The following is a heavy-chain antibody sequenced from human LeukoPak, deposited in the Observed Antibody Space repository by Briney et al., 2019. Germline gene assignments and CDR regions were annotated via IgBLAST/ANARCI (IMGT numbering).Heavy chain of an antibody. J-gene: IGHJ4*02. D-gene: IGHD3-22*01. CDR1: GFTFSSYA. CDR2: ISYDGSNK. Sequence: GGSLRLSCAASGFTFSSYAMHWVRQAPGKGLEWVAVISYDGSNKYYADSVKGRFTVSRDNSKNTLYMQMNSLRAEDTAVYYCAKDKTHYYDSGGHYPKFDYWGQGTLVSVSS. V-gene: IGHV3-30-3*01. CDR3: AKDKTHYYDSGGHYPKFDY.